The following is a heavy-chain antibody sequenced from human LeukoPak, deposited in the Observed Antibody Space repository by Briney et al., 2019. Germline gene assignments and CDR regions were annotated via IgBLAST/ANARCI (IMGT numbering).Heavy chain of an antibody. J-gene: IGHJ3*02. CDR2: ISAYNGNT. V-gene: IGHV1-18*01. CDR3: ARANGGNSHYDAFDI. CDR1: GYTFTSYG. D-gene: IGHD4-23*01. Sequence: GASVKVSCKASGYTFTSYGISWVRQAPGQGLEWMGWISAYNGNTNYAQKLQGRVTMTTDTSTSTAYMELRSLRSDDTAVYYCARANGGNSHYDAFDIWGQGTMVTVSS.